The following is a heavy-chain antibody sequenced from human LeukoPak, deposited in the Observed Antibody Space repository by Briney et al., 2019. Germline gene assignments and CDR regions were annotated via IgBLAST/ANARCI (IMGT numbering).Heavy chain of an antibody. D-gene: IGHD6-19*01. V-gene: IGHV3-7*01. J-gene: IGHJ4*02. CDR2: INQDASEI. CDR3: ATDREKTGWQKRFDS. CDR1: GFTFSTYW. Sequence: GGSLRLSCAASGFTFSTYWMNWYRQAPGKGLEWVGNINQDASEINYVDSVRGRFTISRDNAKNSLHLQMNSLRAEDTAVYYCATDREKTGWQKRFDSWGQGTLVTVSS.